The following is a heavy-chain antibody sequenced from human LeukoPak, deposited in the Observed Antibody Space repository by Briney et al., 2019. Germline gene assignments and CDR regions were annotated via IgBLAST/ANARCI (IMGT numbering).Heavy chain of an antibody. D-gene: IGHD5-12*01. CDR3: AKDYSGYGYFDY. CDR1: GFTFDDYA. V-gene: IGHV3-9*01. CDR2: ISWNSGSI. J-gene: IGHJ4*02. Sequence: GGSLRLSCAASGFTFDDYAMHWVRQAPGKGLEWVPGISWNSGSIGYADSMKGRFTISRDNAKNSLYLQMNSLRAEDTALYYCAKDYSGYGYFDYWGQGALVTVSS.